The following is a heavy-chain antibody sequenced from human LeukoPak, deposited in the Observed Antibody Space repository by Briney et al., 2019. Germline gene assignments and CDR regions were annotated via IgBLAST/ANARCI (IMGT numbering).Heavy chain of an antibody. J-gene: IGHJ4*02. Sequence: SETLSLTCAVSGGSFSDYYWSWVRQPPGMGLEWIGEINHFGRTNYSPSLKSRVAISIDTSKNQISLRLSSVTAADTAVYYCARGSSSGYYPIDFWGQGTLVTVSS. V-gene: IGHV4-34*01. CDR2: INHFGRT. CDR1: GGSFSDYY. CDR3: ARGSSSGYYPIDF. D-gene: IGHD3-22*01.